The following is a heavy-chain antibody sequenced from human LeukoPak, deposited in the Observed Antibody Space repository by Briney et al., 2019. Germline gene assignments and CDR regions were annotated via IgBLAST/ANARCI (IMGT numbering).Heavy chain of an antibody. D-gene: IGHD5-12*01. J-gene: IGHJ4*02. Sequence: SETLSLTCAVYGGPFSGYYWSWIRQPPGKGLEWIGEINHSGSTNYNPSLKSRVTISVDTSKNQFSLKLSSVTAADTAVYYCARVHTWLRRGFDYWGQRTLVTVSS. CDR3: ARVHTWLRRGFDY. CDR1: GGPFSGYY. CDR2: INHSGST. V-gene: IGHV4-34*01.